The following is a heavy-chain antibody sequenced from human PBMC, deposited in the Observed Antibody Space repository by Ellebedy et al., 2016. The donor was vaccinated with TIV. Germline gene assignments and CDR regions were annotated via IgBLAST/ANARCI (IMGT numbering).Heavy chain of an antibody. J-gene: IGHJ5*02. CDR3: ARLSIAAAGGFGWFDP. V-gene: IGHV4-4*08. CDR1: GGSISSYY. CDR2: IYTSGST. Sequence: MPSETLSLTCTVSGGSISSYYWSWIRQPPGKGLEWIGYIYTSGSTNYNPSLKSRVTISVDTSKNQFSLKLSSVTAADTAVYYCARLSIAAAGGFGWFDPWGQGTLVTVSS. D-gene: IGHD6-13*01.